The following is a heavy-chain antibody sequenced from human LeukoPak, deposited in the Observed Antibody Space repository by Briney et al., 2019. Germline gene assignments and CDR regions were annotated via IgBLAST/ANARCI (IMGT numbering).Heavy chain of an antibody. D-gene: IGHD6-13*01. CDR3: ARGRVSSSWYVGYWYFDL. CDR2: IYHSGST. CDR1: GYSISSGYY. Sequence: PSETLSLTCTVSGYSISSGYYWGWIRQPPGKGLEWVGSIYHSGSTYYNPSLKSRVTISVDTSKNQFSLKLSSVTAADTAVYYCARGRVSSSWYVGYWYFDLWGRGTLVTVSS. J-gene: IGHJ2*01. V-gene: IGHV4-38-2*02.